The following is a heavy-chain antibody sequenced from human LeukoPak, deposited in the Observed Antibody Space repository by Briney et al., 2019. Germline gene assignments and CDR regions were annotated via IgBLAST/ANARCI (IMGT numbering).Heavy chain of an antibody. Sequence: ASVKVSCKASGYTFTGYDMHWVRQAPGQGLEWMGWINPNSGGTNYAQKFQGRVTMTRDTSISTAYMELSRLRSDDTAVYYCARDPSSSDYCSGGRCYSGLVPVAYWSQGTLATVSS. CDR2: INPNSGGT. J-gene: IGHJ4*02. V-gene: IGHV1-2*02. D-gene: IGHD2-15*01. CDR3: ARDPSSSDYCSGGRCYSGLVPVAY. CDR1: GYTFTGYD.